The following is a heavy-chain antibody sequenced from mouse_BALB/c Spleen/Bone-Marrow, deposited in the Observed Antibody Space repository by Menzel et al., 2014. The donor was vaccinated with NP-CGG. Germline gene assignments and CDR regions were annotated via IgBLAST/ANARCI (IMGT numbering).Heavy chain of an antibody. J-gene: IGHJ3*01. CDR3: ARGGIYDGYSY. D-gene: IGHD2-3*01. CDR1: GYTFTNYW. CDR2: IDPSTGYT. V-gene: IGHV1-7*01. Sequence: AELAKPRASVKMSCKASGYTFTNYWMHWVKQRPGQGLEWIGYIDPSTGYTEYNQKFKDKATLTADKSSSTAYMQLSSPTSEDSAVYYCARGGIYDGYSYWGQGTLVTVSA.